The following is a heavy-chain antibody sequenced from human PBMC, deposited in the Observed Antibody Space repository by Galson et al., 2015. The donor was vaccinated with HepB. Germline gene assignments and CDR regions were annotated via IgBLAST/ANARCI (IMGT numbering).Heavy chain of an antibody. CDR1: GFTFSDYY. CDR3: ASACCGDCSVGMDL. J-gene: IGHJ6*01. V-gene: IGHV3-11*01. CDR2: ISSSGSTI. D-gene: IGHD2-21*02. Sequence: LRLSCAASGFTFSDYYMSWIRQAPGKGLEGVSYISSSGSTIYYADSVKGRFTISRDNAKNSLYLQMNSLRAEDTAVYYWASACCGDCSVGMDLRGQGTPVTASP.